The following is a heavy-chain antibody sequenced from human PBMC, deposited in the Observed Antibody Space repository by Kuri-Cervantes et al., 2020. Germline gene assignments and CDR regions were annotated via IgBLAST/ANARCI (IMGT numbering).Heavy chain of an antibody. J-gene: IGHJ6*03. CDR3: AKSQQLGPFFYYYYMDV. Sequence: GESLKISCAASGFTFSSYWMHWVRQAPGEGLVWVSRINSDGSSTSYADSVKGRFTISRDNSKSTLYLQMNSLRAEDTAVYYCAKSQQLGPFFYYYYMDVWGKGTSVTVSS. CDR2: INSDGSST. CDR1: GFTFSSYW. D-gene: IGHD6-6*01. V-gene: IGHV3-74*01.